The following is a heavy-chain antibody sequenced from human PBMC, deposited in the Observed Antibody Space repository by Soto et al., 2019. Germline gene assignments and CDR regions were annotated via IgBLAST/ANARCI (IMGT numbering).Heavy chain of an antibody. CDR1: GFTFSSYG. CDR2: IWFDGSNK. V-gene: IGHV3-33*06. D-gene: IGHD2-2*01. CDR3: AKDKRRQYCTSASCFRAPGNALDI. J-gene: IGHJ3*02. Sequence: QVQLVESGGGVVQPGRSLRLSCAASGFTFSSYGMHWVRQAPGKGLEWVAVIWFDGSNKDYADSVKGRFTISRDNSKNTLYLQMNSLRAEDTAVYYCAKDKRRQYCTSASCFRAPGNALDIWGHGTMVTVSS.